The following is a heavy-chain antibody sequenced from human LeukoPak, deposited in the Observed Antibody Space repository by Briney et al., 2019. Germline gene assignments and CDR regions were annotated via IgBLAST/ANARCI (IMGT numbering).Heavy chain of an antibody. J-gene: IGHJ4*02. D-gene: IGHD1-26*01. CDR1: GGSISSYY. V-gene: IGHV4-59*01. CDR3: ARSEVGLPFDY. CDR2: IYYRGST. Sequence: KSSETLSLTCTVSGGSISSYYWSWIRQPTGKGLECIGYIYYRGSTNYNPSLKSRVTISVDTSKNQFSLKLSSVTAADTAVYYCARSEVGLPFDYWGPGTLVTVSA.